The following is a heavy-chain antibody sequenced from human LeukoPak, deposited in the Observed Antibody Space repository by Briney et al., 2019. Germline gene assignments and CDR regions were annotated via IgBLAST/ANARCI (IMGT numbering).Heavy chain of an antibody. J-gene: IGHJ6*03. CDR3: AKNGDRGAYCSGGSCYPYNYYYMDV. D-gene: IGHD2-15*01. CDR1: GFTFSSYG. Sequence: GGSLRLSCAASGFTFSSYGMSWVRQAPGKGLEWVSAISGSGGSTYYADSVKGRFTISRGNSKNTLSLQMNSLRAEDTAIYYCAKNGDRGAYCSGGSCYPYNYYYMDVWGKGTTVTISS. V-gene: IGHV3-23*01. CDR2: ISGSGGST.